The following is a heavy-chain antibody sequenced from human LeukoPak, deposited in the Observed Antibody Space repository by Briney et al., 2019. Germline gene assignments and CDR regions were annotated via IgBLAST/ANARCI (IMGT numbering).Heavy chain of an antibody. CDR2: IFYSGST. CDR1: GGSISTSNYY. Sequence: SETLSLTCTVSGGSISTSNYYWGWIRQPPGKGLEWIGNIFYSGSTYYSPSLRSRVTISLDTSKNQFSLRLNSVTTADTALYYCARDGPLGPWGQGTLVTVSS. CDR3: ARDGPLGP. V-gene: IGHV4-39*07. J-gene: IGHJ4*02. D-gene: IGHD3-16*01.